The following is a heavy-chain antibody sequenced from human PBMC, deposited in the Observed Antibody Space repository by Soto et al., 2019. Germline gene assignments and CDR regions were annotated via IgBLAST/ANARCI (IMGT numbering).Heavy chain of an antibody. Sequence: VSCKASGVTFSSYAISWVRQAPGQGLEWMGGIIPIFGTANYAQKFQGRVTITADESTSTAYMELSSLRSEDTAVYYCARADCSSTSCYAYYYYGMDVWGQGTTVTVSS. D-gene: IGHD2-2*01. V-gene: IGHV1-69*01. CDR2: IIPIFGTA. J-gene: IGHJ6*02. CDR1: GVTFSSYA. CDR3: ARADCSSTSCYAYYYYGMDV.